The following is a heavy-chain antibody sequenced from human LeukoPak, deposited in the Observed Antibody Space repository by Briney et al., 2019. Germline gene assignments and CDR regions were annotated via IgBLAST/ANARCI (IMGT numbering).Heavy chain of an antibody. Sequence: SETLSLTCAVSGGSISSSNWWSWVRQPPGKGLEWIGEIYHSGSTNYNPSLKSRVTISVDKSKNQFSLKLSSVTAADTAVYYCARAVWEVGASQEGSYYYYMDVWGKGTTVTISS. D-gene: IGHD1-26*01. CDR1: GGSISSSNW. J-gene: IGHJ6*03. V-gene: IGHV4-4*02. CDR3: ARAVWEVGASQEGSYYYYMDV. CDR2: IYHSGST.